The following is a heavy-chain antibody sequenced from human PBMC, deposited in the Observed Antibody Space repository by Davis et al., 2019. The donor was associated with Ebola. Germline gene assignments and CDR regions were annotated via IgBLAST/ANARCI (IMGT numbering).Heavy chain of an antibody. CDR3: ATPNGFGVVIIDYYGMDV. J-gene: IGHJ6*02. Sequence: PGGSLRLSCAASGFTFSNYAMHWVRQPPGKGLEWVALILYDTSNKYYADSVKGRFTISRDNSKNTLYLQMNSLRAEDTAVYYCATPNGFGVVIIDYYGMDVWGQGTTVTVSS. CDR2: ILYDTSNK. V-gene: IGHV3-30-3*01. CDR1: GFTFSNYA. D-gene: IGHD3-3*01.